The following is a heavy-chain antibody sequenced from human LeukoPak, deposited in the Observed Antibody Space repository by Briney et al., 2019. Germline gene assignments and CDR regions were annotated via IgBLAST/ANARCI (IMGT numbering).Heavy chain of an antibody. D-gene: IGHD5-12*01. CDR1: GGSFSGYY. J-gene: IGHJ6*02. Sequence: SETLSLTCAVYGGSFSGYYWSWIRQPPGKGLEWIGEINHSGSTNYNPSLKSRVTISVDTSKNQFSLKLSSVTAADTAVYYCASTPPPDIGATKRYGMDVWGQGTTVTVSS. V-gene: IGHV4-34*01. CDR3: ASTPPPDIGATKRYGMDV. CDR2: INHSGST.